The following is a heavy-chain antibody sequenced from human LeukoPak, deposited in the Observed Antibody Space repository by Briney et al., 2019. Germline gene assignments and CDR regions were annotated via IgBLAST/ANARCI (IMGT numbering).Heavy chain of an antibody. V-gene: IGHV3-11*04. D-gene: IGHD6-25*01. J-gene: IGHJ6*03. CDR1: GFTFSDYY. CDR2: ISSSGSTI. Sequence: GGSLRLSCAASGFTFSDYYMSWIRQAPGKVLEWVSYISSSGSTIYYADSVKGRFTISRDNAKNSLYLQMNRLRAEDTAVYYCVRGGRKGYCMVVWGKGTTVTVSS. CDR3: VRGGRKGYCMVV.